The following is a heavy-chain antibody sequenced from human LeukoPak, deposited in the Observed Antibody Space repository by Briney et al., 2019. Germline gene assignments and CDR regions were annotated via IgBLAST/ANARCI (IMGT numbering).Heavy chain of an antibody. V-gene: IGHV4-59*01. Sequence: SETLSLTCAVSGGSMSNYYWTWIRQSPGKGLEWIGYIYYSGSTNYNPSLKSRLTISVDTSKNQFSLRLSSVTAADTAVYYCARLRGNYFPDYLGQGTLVNVSS. CDR2: IYYSGST. CDR3: ARLRGNYFPDY. J-gene: IGHJ4*02. CDR1: GGSMSNYY. D-gene: IGHD4-11*01.